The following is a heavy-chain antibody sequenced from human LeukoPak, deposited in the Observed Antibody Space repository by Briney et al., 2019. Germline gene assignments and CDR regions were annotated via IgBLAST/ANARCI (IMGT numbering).Heavy chain of an antibody. CDR1: GGSISSYY. Sequence: PSETLSLTCAVSGGSISSYYWSWIRQPPGKGLEWIAYTYYSGSTNYNPSLKSRVTISVETSKNQFSLKLSSVTAADTAVYYCARGSGGTIPGSYYGMDVWGQGTTVTVSS. J-gene: IGHJ6*02. CDR3: ARGSGGTIPGSYYGMDV. V-gene: IGHV4-59*01. CDR2: TYYSGST. D-gene: IGHD1-14*01.